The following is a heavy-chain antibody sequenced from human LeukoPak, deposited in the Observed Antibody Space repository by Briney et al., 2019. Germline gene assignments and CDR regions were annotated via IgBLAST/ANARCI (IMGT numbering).Heavy chain of an antibody. CDR2: ISSNGGTT. CDR1: GFTFSSDA. V-gene: IGHV3-64*01. CDR3: ARSSGYGYYFDH. J-gene: IGHJ4*02. D-gene: IGHD3-22*01. Sequence: GGSLRPSCAASGFTFSSDAMHWVRQAPGKGLEYVSAISSNGGTTHYGNSVKGRFTISRDNSKNTLYLQMGSLRAEDMAVYFCARSSGYGYYFDHWGQGTLVTVSS.